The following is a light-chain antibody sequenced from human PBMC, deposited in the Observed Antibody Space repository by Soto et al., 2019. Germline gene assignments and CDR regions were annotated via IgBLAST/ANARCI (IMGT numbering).Light chain of an antibody. CDR2: DNN. V-gene: IGLV1-51*01. J-gene: IGLJ2*01. CDR3: GTWDSSLSAGL. Sequence: QSVLTQPPSVSAAPGQKVTISCSGSSSNIGNNFVSWYQQIPGAAPKLLIYDNNRRPSGIPDRFSASKSGTSATLGITGLQAGDEAHYYCGTWDSSLSAGLFGGGTKLTVL. CDR1: SSNIGNNF.